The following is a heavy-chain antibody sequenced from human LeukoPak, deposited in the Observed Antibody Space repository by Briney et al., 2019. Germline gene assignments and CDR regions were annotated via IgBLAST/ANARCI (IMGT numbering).Heavy chain of an antibody. CDR1: GGSISSDY. J-gene: IGHJ4*02. Sequence: SETLSLTCTVSGGSISSDYWSCIRQPPGKGLEWIGYIYYSGSTNYNPSLKSRVTISVDTSKNQFSLKLSSVTAADTAVYYCARQKTTANHYYFDYWGQGTLVTVSS. V-gene: IGHV4-59*01. CDR2: IYYSGST. CDR3: ARQKTTANHYYFDY. D-gene: IGHD4-17*01.